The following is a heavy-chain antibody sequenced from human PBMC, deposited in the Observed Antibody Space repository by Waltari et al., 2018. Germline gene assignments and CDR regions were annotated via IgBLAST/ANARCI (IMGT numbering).Heavy chain of an antibody. CDR1: GFTFSSFA. J-gene: IGHJ4*02. D-gene: IGHD6-19*01. Sequence: QVQLVESGGGVVQPGRSLRLSCAASGFTFSSFAMHWVRQAPGKGLEWGAVIWYDGSKKYYADAVKGRFTISRDNSKNTLYLRMNSLRAEDTAVYYCARDLTVTGTGRGVYWGQGTLVTVSS. CDR3: ARDLTVTGTGRGVY. CDR2: IWYDGSKK. V-gene: IGHV3-33*01.